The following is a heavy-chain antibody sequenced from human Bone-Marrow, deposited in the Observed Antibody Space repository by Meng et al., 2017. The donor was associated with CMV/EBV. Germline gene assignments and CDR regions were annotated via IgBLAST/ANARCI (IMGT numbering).Heavy chain of an antibody. J-gene: IGHJ3*01. Sequence: GGSLRLSCVASESTFRRSAMTWVRQGPGKGLEWVSGISGSGVGTYYADSVKGQFTISRDNSKNTLYLQMNSLRAEDTAIYYCMSYNWNDSMWGQGTMVTVSS. V-gene: IGHV3-23*01. CDR3: MSYNWNDSM. D-gene: IGHD1-1*01. CDR2: ISGSGVGT. CDR1: ESTFRRSA.